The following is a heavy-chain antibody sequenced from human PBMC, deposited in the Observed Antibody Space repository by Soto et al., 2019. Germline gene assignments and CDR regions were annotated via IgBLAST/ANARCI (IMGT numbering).Heavy chain of an antibody. CDR2: IYYSGST. V-gene: IGHV4-59*08. D-gene: IGHD2-8*01. CDR3: ARQGGYCTNGVCYRTAFDY. CDR1: GGSISSYY. Sequence: QVQLQESGPGLVKPSETLSLTCTVSGGSISSYYWSWIRQPPGKGLEWIGYIYYSGSTNYNPSLKSRVTISVDTSKNQFSLKLSSVPAADTAVYYCARQGGYCTNGVCYRTAFDYWGQGTLVTVSS. J-gene: IGHJ4*02.